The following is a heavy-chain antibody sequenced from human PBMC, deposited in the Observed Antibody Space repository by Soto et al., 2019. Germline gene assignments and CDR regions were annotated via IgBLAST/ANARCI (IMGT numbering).Heavy chain of an antibody. Sequence: QVQLVQSGAEVKKPGASVKVSCKASGYTFTSYGISWVRQAPGQGLEWMGWISAYNRNTNYAQKLQGRVTMTTVTSTSTAFMELRRLRSDDTAVYYCARDVGYSSTWEIWGQGTMVTVSS. CDR2: ISAYNRNT. V-gene: IGHV1-18*01. CDR1: GYTFTSYG. CDR3: ARDVGYSSTWEI. D-gene: IGHD6-13*01. J-gene: IGHJ3*02.